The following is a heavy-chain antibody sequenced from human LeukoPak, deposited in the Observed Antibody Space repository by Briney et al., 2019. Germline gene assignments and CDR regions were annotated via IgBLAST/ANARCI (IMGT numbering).Heavy chain of an antibody. CDR1: GGSISSSSYY. V-gene: IGHV4-39*01. J-gene: IGHJ5*02. CDR2: IYYSGST. Sequence: SETLSLTCTVSGGSISSSSYYWGWIRQPPGKGLEWIGSIYYSGSTYYNPSLKSRVTISVDTSKNQFSLKLSSVTAADTAVYYCAVGVIVKGYWFDPWGQGTLVIVSS. D-gene: IGHD3-16*02. CDR3: AVGVIVKGYWFDP.